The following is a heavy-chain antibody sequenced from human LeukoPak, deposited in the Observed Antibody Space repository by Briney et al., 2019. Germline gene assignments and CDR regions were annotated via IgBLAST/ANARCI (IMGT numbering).Heavy chain of an antibody. Sequence: GGSLRLSCAASGFTVSSNYMSWVRQAPGKGLEWVSVIYSGGSTYYADSVKGRFTISRDNSKNTLYLQMNSLRAEDTAVYYCARDVAGGLAVAGPYYFDYWGQGTLVTVSS. CDR1: GFTVSSNY. CDR2: IYSGGST. CDR3: ARDVAGGLAVAGPYYFDY. J-gene: IGHJ4*02. D-gene: IGHD6-19*01. V-gene: IGHV3-66*01.